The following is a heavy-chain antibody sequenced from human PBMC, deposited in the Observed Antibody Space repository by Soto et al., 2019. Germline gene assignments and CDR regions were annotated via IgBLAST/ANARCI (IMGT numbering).Heavy chain of an antibody. CDR1: GFTFSSYG. CDR2: ISYDGSNK. CDR3: AKGSSSSSPDY. J-gene: IGHJ4*02. D-gene: IGHD6-6*01. V-gene: IGHV3-30*18. Sequence: GGSLRLSCAASGFTFSSYGMHGVRQAPGKGLEWVAVISYDGSNKYYADSVKDRFTISRDNSKNTLYLQMNSLRAEDTAVYYCAKGSSSSSPDYWGQGTLVTVSS.